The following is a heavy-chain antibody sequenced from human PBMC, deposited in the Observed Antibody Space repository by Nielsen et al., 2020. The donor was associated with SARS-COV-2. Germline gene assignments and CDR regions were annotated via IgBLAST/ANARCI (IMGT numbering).Heavy chain of an antibody. V-gene: IGHV5-51*01. D-gene: IGHD6-13*01. J-gene: IGHJ3*02. CDR1: GYSFTSYW. CDR3: ATSSTIAAAGTDAFDI. CDR2: IYPGDSDT. Sequence: KVSCKGSGYSFTSYWIGWVRQMPGKGLEWMGIIYPGDSDTRYSPSFQGQVTISADKSISTAYLQWSSLKASDTAMYYCATSSTIAAAGTDAFDIWGQGTMVTVSS.